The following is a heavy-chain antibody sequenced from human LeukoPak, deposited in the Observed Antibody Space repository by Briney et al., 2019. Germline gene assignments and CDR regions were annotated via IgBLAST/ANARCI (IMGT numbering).Heavy chain of an antibody. CDR1: GGSMNNRDYY. Sequence: SETLSLTCTVSGGSMNNRDYYWSWIRQPPGKGLEWLGYIYYSGSTYYNPSLKSRITISEDTPKNQFSLKLKSVTAADTAVYFCARNWGAAGWSNYYGMDVWGQGTTVIVPS. V-gene: IGHV4-30-4*01. CDR2: IYYSGST. J-gene: IGHJ6*02. D-gene: IGHD7-27*01. CDR3: ARNWGAAGWSNYYGMDV.